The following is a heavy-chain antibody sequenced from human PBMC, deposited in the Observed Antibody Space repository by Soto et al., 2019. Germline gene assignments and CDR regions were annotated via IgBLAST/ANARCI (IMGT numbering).Heavy chain of an antibody. CDR1: GGSFSGYY. CDR3: ARGRIAVAGPDGPYFDY. CDR2: INHSGST. D-gene: IGHD6-19*01. Sequence: QVQLQQWGAGLLKPSETLSLTCAVYGGSFSGYYWSWIRQPPGKGLEWIGEINHSGSTNYNPSLKSRVTISVDTSKNQFSLKLSSVTAADTAVYYCARGRIAVAGPDGPYFDYWGQGTLVTVSS. V-gene: IGHV4-34*01. J-gene: IGHJ4*02.